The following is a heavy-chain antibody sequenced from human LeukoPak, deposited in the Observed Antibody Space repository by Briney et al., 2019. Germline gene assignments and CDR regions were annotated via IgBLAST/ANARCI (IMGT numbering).Heavy chain of an antibody. CDR3: TRTSITMMGYYFDY. V-gene: IGHV4-4*02. J-gene: IGHJ4*02. D-gene: IGHD3-22*01. CDR2: MYHSGSI. Sequence: PSGTLSLTCAVSGGSISSSNWWTWVRQPPGKGLEWIGEMYHSGSIDYNPSLKSPATISLDTSKNQFSLKLNSVTAADTAVYYCTRTSITMMGYYFDYWGQGSLVTVSS. CDR1: GGSISSSNW.